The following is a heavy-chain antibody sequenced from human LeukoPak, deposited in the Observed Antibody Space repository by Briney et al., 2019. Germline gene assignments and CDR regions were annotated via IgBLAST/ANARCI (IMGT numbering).Heavy chain of an antibody. Sequence: SQTLSLTCTVPGGSISSGGYYWSWIRQHPGKGLEWIGYIYYSGSTYYNPSLKSRVTISVDTSKNQFSLKLSSVTAADTAVYYCARAPGYYDSSGSPWFDPWGQGTLVTVSS. J-gene: IGHJ5*02. V-gene: IGHV4-31*03. D-gene: IGHD3-22*01. CDR2: IYYSGST. CDR3: ARAPGYYDSSGSPWFDP. CDR1: GGSISSGGYY.